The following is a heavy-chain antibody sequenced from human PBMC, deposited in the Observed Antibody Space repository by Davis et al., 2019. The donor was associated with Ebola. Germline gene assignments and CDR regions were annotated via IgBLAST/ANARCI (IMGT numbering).Heavy chain of an antibody. D-gene: IGHD3-10*01. Sequence: MPGGSLRLSRTVSGGSISSGDYYWSWIRQPPGKGLEWIGYIYYSGSTNYNPSLKSRVTISVDTSKNQFSLKLSSVTAADAAVYYCARTVHYGSADYWGQGTLVTVSS. CDR1: GGSISSGDYY. CDR2: IYYSGST. V-gene: IGHV4-61*08. J-gene: IGHJ4*02. CDR3: ARTVHYGSADY.